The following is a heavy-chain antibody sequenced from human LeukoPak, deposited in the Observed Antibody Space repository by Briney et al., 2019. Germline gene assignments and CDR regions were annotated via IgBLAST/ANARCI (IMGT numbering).Heavy chain of an antibody. D-gene: IGHD6-13*01. J-gene: IGHJ5*02. Sequence: GGSLRLSCAASGFTFSTFAMIWVRQPPGKGLEWVSSIFPSGGEIHYADSVRGRFTISRDNSKSTLSLQMNRLRSDDTAVYYCARGQPSSSWYPNWFDPWGQGTLVTVSS. V-gene: IGHV3-23*01. CDR3: ARGQPSSSWYPNWFDP. CDR1: GFTFSTFA. CDR2: IFPSGGEI.